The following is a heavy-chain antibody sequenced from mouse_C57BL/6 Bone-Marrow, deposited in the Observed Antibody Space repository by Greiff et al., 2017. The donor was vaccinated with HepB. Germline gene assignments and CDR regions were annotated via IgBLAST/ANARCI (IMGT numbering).Heavy chain of an antibody. J-gene: IGHJ3*01. CDR1: GFTFSDYG. Sequence: EVMLVESGGGLVKPGGSLKLSCAASGFTFSDYGMHWVRQAPEKGLEWVAYISSGSSTIYYADTVKGRFTISRDKAKNTLFLQMTSLRSEDTAMYYCARLGNHYCGSSPWFAYWGQGTLVTVSA. V-gene: IGHV5-17*01. D-gene: IGHD1-1*01. CDR3: ARLGNHYCGSSPWFAY. CDR2: ISSGSSTI.